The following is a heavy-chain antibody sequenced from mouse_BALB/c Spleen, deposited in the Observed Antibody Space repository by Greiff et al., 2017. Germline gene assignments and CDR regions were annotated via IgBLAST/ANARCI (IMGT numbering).Heavy chain of an antibody. J-gene: IGHJ4*01. V-gene: IGHV5-6-3*01. D-gene: IGHD4-1*01. CDR2: INSNGGST. CDR1: GFTFSSYG. Sequence: EVKLVESGGGLVQPGGSLKLSCAASGFTFSSYGMSWVRQTPDKRLELVATINSNGGSTYYPDSVKGRFTISRDNAKNTLYLQMSSLKSENTAMYYCARAWGEAMDYWGQGTSVTVSS. CDR3: ARAWGEAMDY.